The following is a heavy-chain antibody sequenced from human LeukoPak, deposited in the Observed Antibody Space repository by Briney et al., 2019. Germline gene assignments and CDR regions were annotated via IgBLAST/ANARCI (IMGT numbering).Heavy chain of an antibody. Sequence: GGSLRLSCAGSGFIVSDNYMSWVRQAPGKGLEWVSVIYSGGSTFYADSVKGRFTISRDISKNTLYLQMNSLTAEDTAVYYCARDNVVRGAPEFDYWGQGTPVTVSS. CDR2: IYSGGST. D-gene: IGHD3-10*01. V-gene: IGHV3-53*01. CDR1: GFIVSDNY. J-gene: IGHJ4*02. CDR3: ARDNVVRGAPEFDY.